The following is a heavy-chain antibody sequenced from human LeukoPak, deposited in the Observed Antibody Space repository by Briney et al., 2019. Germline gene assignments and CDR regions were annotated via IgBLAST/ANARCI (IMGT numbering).Heavy chain of an antibody. CDR2: IWYDGSNK. D-gene: IGHD3-10*01. Sequence: GGSLRLSCAASGFAFSSYGMHWVRQAPGKGLEWVAVIWYDGSNKYYADSVKGRFTISRDNSKNTLYLQMNSLRAEDTAIYYCARHYGSGTYYNYLDYWGQGTLVTVSS. CDR3: ARHYGSGTYYNYLDY. V-gene: IGHV3-33*01. J-gene: IGHJ4*02. CDR1: GFAFSSYG.